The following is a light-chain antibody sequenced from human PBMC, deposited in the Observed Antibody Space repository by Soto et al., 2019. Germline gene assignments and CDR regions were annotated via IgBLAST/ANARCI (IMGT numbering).Light chain of an antibody. CDR2: ANN. CDR1: TSNIGAGYD. CDR3: QSYDSSLSAVV. J-gene: IGLJ2*01. V-gene: IGLV1-40*01. Sequence: QSVLTQPPSVSGAPGQRVTISCTGSTSNIGAGYDVHWYRHLPGTAPKLLIYANNRRPSGVPDRVSGSKSGTSASLAITGLQAEDEADYYCQSYDSSLSAVVFGGGTKVTVL.